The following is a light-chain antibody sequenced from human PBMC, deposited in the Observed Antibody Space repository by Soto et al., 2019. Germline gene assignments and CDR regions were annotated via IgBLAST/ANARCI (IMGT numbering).Light chain of an antibody. J-gene: IGLJ3*02. Sequence: QPVLTQPASVSGSPGQSITISCSGTTSDVGIYNLVSWYQQHPVKAPKLVIYEVDKRPSGVSNRFSGSRSGNTASLTISGLQSEDEADYYCSSYAGSRWVFGGGTKLTVL. CDR2: EVD. CDR3: SSYAGSRWV. CDR1: TSDVGIYNL. V-gene: IGLV2-23*02.